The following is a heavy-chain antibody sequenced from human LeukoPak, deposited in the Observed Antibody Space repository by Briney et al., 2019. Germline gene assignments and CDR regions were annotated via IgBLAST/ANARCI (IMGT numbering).Heavy chain of an antibody. CDR2: INPDSGGT. J-gene: IGHJ4*02. Sequence: VASVKVSCKASGYTFTDYYIHWVRQAPGQGLEWMGRINPDSGGTNYAQNFQGRVTMTRDTSITTAYMELNRVRSDDTAVYYCARDGSVAGRHRSDYWGQGTLVTVSS. CDR1: GYTFTDYY. V-gene: IGHV1-2*06. CDR3: ARDGSVAGRHRSDY. D-gene: IGHD6-19*01.